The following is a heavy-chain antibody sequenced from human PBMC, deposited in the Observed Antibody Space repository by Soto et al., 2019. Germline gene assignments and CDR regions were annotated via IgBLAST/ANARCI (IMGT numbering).Heavy chain of an antibody. D-gene: IGHD6-25*01. CDR3: ARLIRGAAAAFDS. Sequence: QVQLQESGPGLVKPSETLSLTCTVSGGSIDTYYWSWIRQPPGKGLEYIGYISHTGTTDSNPSPKSRVTLSIDTSKNQFSLNPSSVTASDTASYYCARLIRGAAAAFDSWGQGSLVTVSS. V-gene: IGHV4-59*08. CDR1: GGSIDTYY. CDR2: ISHTGTT. J-gene: IGHJ4*02.